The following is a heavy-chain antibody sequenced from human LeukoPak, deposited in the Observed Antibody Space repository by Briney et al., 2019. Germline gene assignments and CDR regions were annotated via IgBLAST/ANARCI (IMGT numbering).Heavy chain of an antibody. CDR3: ARDVSVRALDY. V-gene: IGHV1-8*01. J-gene: IGHJ4*02. CDR1: GYTFNSYD. Sequence: ASVKVSCKASGYTFNSYDINWVRQATGQGLEWMGWMNPNTGNTGYGERFQGRVTMTTDTSTSTAYMELRSLRSDDTAVYYCARDVSVRALDYWGQGTLVTVSS. D-gene: IGHD3-10*01. CDR2: MNPNTGNT.